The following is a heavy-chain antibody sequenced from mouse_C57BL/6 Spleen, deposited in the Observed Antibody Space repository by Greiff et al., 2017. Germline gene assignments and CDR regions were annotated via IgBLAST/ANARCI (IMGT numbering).Heavy chain of an antibody. CDR3: ATVLDGLYFDY. D-gene: IGHD2-3*01. J-gene: IGHJ2*01. CDR1: GYAFSSSW. CDR2: IYPGDGDT. V-gene: IGHV1-82*01. Sequence: QVQLKQSGPELVKPGASVKISCKASGYAFSSSWMNWVKQRPGKGLEWIGRIYPGDGDTNYNGKFKGKATLTADKSSSTAYMHLSSLPSEDSAVYFCATVLDGLYFDYWGQGTTLTVSS.